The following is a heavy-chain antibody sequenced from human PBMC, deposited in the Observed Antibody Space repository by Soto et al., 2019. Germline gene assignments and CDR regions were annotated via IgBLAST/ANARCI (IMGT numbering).Heavy chain of an antibody. CDR2: INPGNGNT. D-gene: IGHD6-19*01. CDR3: ARVTVAGLIFYYYGMDV. CDR1: GYTFTTYA. J-gene: IGHJ6*02. Sequence: QVKLVQSGAEVKKPGASVKVSCKASGYTFTTYAIHWVRQAPGQGLEWMGWINPGNGNTQYSQKFQGRVTFTRDTSASTAYMELSSLRSEDTAVYYCARVTVAGLIFYYYGMDVWGQGSTVTVSS. V-gene: IGHV1-3*01.